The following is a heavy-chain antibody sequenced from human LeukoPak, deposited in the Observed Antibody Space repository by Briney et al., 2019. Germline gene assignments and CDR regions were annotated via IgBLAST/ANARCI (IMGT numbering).Heavy chain of an antibody. CDR3: ARVPHDYGDYARVWYFDL. J-gene: IGHJ2*01. D-gene: IGHD4-17*01. CDR1: GYTFTSYD. V-gene: IGHV1-8*03. CDR2: MNPNSGNT. Sequence: ASVTLSFTASGYTFTSYDINWVRQATGQGLEWMGWMNPNSGNTGYAQKFQGRVTITRNTSISTAYMELSSLRSEDTAVYYCARVPHDYGDYARVWYFDLWGRGTLVTVSS.